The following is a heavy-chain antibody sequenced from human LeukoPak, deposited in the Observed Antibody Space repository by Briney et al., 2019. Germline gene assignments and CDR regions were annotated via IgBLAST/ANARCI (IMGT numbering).Heavy chain of an antibody. J-gene: IGHJ2*01. CDR2: INPNSGGT. Sequence: GASVKVSCKASGYTSTGYYMHWVRQAPGQGLEWMGWINPNSGGTNYAQKFQGRVTMTRDTSISTAYMELSRLRSDDTAVYYCARTYFDWLLSNWYFDLWGRGTLVTVSS. D-gene: IGHD3-9*01. CDR1: GYTSTGYY. CDR3: ARTYFDWLLSNWYFDL. V-gene: IGHV1-2*02.